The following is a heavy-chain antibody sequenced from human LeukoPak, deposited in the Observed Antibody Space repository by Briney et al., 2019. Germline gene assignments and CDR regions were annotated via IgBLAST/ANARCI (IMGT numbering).Heavy chain of an antibody. Sequence: ASVKVSCKASGYTFTGYYMHWVRQAPGQGLEWMGIINPSGGSTNYAQKFQGRVTMTRDMSTSTVYMELSSLRSEDTAVYYCARDLASDVLLWFGEPTGDWGQGTLVTVSS. CDR3: ARDLASDVLLWFGEPTGD. CDR1: GYTFTGYY. V-gene: IGHV1-46*01. CDR2: INPSGGST. D-gene: IGHD3-10*01. J-gene: IGHJ4*02.